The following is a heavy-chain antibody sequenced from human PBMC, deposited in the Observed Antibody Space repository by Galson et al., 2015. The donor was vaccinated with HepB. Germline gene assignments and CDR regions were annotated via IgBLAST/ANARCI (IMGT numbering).Heavy chain of an antibody. CDR1: GFTFSSYS. V-gene: IGHV3-21*01. CDR3: ARDGGSGYYPN. Sequence: SLRLSCAASGFTFSSYSMNWVRQAPGKGLEWVSSISSSSSYIYYADSVKGRFTISRDNAKNSLYLQMNSLRAEDTAVYYCARDGGSGYYPNWGQGTLVTVSS. J-gene: IGHJ4*02. D-gene: IGHD3-22*01. CDR2: ISSSSSYI.